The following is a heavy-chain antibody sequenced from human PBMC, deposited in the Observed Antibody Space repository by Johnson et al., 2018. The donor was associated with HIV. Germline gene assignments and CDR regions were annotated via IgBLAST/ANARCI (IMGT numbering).Heavy chain of an antibody. J-gene: IGHJ3*02. CDR1: RFTFSSYA. Sequence: QVQLVESGGGVVQPGRSLRLSCAASRFTFSSYAMHWVRQAPGKGLEWVAVISYDGSNKYYAVSVKGRFTISRENAKNSLYLQMNSLRAGYTAVYYCARGGRGHDAFDIWGQGTMVTVSS. CDR3: ARGGRGHDAFDI. CDR2: ISYDGSNK. V-gene: IGHV3-30*14.